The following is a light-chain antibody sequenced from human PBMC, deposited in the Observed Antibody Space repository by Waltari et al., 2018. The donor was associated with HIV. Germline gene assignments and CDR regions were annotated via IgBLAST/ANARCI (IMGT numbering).Light chain of an antibody. V-gene: IGLV1-51*01. J-gene: IGLJ3*02. Sequence: QSMLTQPPSVSAAPGQKVTISCSGTGSNLANNYVSWYQHLPGAAPKLVIYDNDNRPSGSPDLFSGSKSGASATLVITGLQTGDEGDYYCGTWDSSLNAGVFGGGTKLTVL. CDR3: GTWDSSLNAGV. CDR2: DND. CDR1: GSNLANNY.